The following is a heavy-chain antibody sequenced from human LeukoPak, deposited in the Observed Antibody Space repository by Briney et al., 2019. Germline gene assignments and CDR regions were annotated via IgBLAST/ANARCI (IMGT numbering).Heavy chain of an antibody. Sequence: ASVKVSCKASGYTFTSYGISWVRQAPGQGLEWMGWISAYNGNTNYAQKLQGRVTMTTDTSTSTAYMELRSLRSDDTAAYYCARGWFGELYPTTYYFDYWGQGTLVTVSS. V-gene: IGHV1-18*04. CDR1: GYTFTSYG. CDR3: ARGWFGELYPTTYYFDY. CDR2: ISAYNGNT. J-gene: IGHJ4*02. D-gene: IGHD3-10*01.